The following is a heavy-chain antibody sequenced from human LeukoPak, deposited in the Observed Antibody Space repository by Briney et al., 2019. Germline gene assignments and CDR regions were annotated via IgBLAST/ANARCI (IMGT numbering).Heavy chain of an antibody. CDR3: ARAVYTSMVHIDS. Sequence: ASVKVSCKASGYSFTGYYMHWVRQAPGQGLEWMGLINPHNGDTKYAQSFQGRLTLTRDTSTRTLYMELGSLRSEDTAVYYCARAVYTSMVHIDSWGQGTLVTVSS. D-gene: IGHD5-18*01. J-gene: IGHJ4*02. CDR1: GYSFTGYY. CDR2: INPHNGDT. V-gene: IGHV1-46*01.